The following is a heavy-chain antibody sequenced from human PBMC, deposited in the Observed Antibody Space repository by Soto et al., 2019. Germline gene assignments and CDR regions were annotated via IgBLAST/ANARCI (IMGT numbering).Heavy chain of an antibody. CDR2: IYYSRST. CDR3: ARLKYYYDSSGYSSAFDY. CDR1: GGSISSYY. Sequence: PSETLSLTCTVSGGSISSYYWSWIRQPPGKGLEWIGYIYYSRSTNYNPSLKSRVTISVAPPKNQFSLKLSSLTAVDTAVYYCARLKYYYDSSGYSSAFDYWGQGTLVTVSS. J-gene: IGHJ4*02. V-gene: IGHV4-59*01. D-gene: IGHD3-22*01.